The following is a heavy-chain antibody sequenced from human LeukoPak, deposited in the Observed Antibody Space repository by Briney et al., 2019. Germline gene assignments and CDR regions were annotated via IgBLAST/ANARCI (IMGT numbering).Heavy chain of an antibody. J-gene: IGHJ4*02. D-gene: IGHD6-13*01. CDR2: IIPIFGTA. CDR3: ARTGVAALSFGY. V-gene: IGHV1-69*13. CDR1: GGTFSSYA. Sequence: ASVKVSCKASGGTFSSYAISWVRQAPGQGLEWMGGIIPIFGTANYAQKFQGRVTITADESTSTAYMELSSLRSEDTAVYYCARTGVAALSFGYWGQGTLVTVSS.